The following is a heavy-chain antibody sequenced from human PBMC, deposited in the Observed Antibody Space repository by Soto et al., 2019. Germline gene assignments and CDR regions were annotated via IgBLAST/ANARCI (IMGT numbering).Heavy chain of an antibody. CDR1: GYTLTSFA. J-gene: IGHJ4*02. CDR3: ARSIVVVTALDY. Sequence: GASVKVSCKASGYTLTSFAMHLVGQAPGQRLEWMGWINAGNGNTKYSQKFQGRVTITRDTSASTAYMELSSLRSEDTAVYYCARSIVVVTALDYWGQGTLVTVSS. CDR2: INAGNGNT. D-gene: IGHD2-21*02. V-gene: IGHV1-3*01.